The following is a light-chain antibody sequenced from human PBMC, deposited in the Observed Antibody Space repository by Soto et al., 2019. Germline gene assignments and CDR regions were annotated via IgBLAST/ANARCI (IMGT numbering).Light chain of an antibody. CDR3: HQYGISPPT. V-gene: IGKV3-20*01. CDR2: GAS. Sequence: EIVLTQSPGTLSLSPGERATLSCRASQTFSSIYLAWYQQKPGQAPRLLIYGASSRATGIQDRFSGSGSGTDFTLTIRSLEPEDFAVFYCHQYGISPPTFGPGTKVDIK. CDR1: QTFSSIY. J-gene: IGKJ1*01.